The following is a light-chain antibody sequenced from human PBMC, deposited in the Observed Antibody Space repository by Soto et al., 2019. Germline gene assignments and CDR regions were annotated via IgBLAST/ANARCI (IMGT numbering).Light chain of an antibody. V-gene: IGLV2-14*01. J-gene: IGLJ1*01. Sequence: QSALTQPASVSGSPGQSITISCTGTSSDIGRYTYVSWYQQQYPGKAPKLMIYEVSNRPSGVSNRFSGSKSGNTASLTISGLQAEDEADYYCSSYTSSSTLYVFGSGTKLTVL. CDR1: SSDIGRYTY. CDR3: SSYTSSSTLYV. CDR2: EVS.